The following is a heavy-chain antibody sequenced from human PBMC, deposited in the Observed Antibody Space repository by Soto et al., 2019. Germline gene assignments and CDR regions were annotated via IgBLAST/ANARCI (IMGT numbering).Heavy chain of an antibody. CDR1: GFAFSSYE. Sequence: GGSLRLSCAASGFAFSSYEMNWVRQGPGKGLEWLSYISSSGNTIYYADSVKGRFTISRDNAKNSLYLQMNSLRVEDTAVYYCARDRRRGGSTDPLDYWGQGTLVTVSS. V-gene: IGHV3-48*03. CDR3: ARDRRRGGSTDPLDY. J-gene: IGHJ4*02. D-gene: IGHD2-15*01. CDR2: ISSSGNTI.